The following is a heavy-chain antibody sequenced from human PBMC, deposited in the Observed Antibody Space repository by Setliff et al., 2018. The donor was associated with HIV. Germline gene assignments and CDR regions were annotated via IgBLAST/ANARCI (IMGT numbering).Heavy chain of an antibody. Sequence: SETLSLTCTVSGGSISSSSWSWIRQPPGKRLEWIGYINYSGSTNYNPSLKSRVTMSVDTSTSRLSLKLSSVTAADTAVYYCARGGYYFDYWGQGTLVTVSS. J-gene: IGHJ4*02. V-gene: IGHV4-59*12. CDR1: GGSISSSS. D-gene: IGHD3-16*01. CDR3: ARGGYYFDY. CDR2: INYSGST.